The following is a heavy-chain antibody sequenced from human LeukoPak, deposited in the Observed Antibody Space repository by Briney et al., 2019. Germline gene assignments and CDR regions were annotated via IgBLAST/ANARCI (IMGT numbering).Heavy chain of an antibody. J-gene: IGHJ4*02. V-gene: IGHV3-64D*09. CDR1: GFTFSSYA. Sequence: GGSLRLSCSASGFTFSSYAMHWVRQAPGKGLGYVSAISSNGGSTYYADSVKGRFTISRDNSKNTLYLQMSSLRAEVTAVYYCVILGVYWGQGTLVTVSS. CDR3: VILGVY. CDR2: ISSNGGST. D-gene: IGHD3-16*01.